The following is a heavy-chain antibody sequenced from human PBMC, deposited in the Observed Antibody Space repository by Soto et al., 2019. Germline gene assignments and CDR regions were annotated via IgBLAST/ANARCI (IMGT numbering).Heavy chain of an antibody. D-gene: IGHD6-13*01. Sequence: QVQLVESGGGVVQPGRSLRLSCAASGFTFSSYGTHWVRQAPGKGLEWVAGISYDGSNKYYADSVKGRVTISRDNSKNTLYLQMNTLRAAYTAVYYCAKAGIAAAAIYYYGMDVWGQGTTVTVSS. CDR2: ISYDGSNK. CDR3: AKAGIAAAAIYYYGMDV. J-gene: IGHJ6*02. V-gene: IGHV3-30*18. CDR1: GFTFSSYG.